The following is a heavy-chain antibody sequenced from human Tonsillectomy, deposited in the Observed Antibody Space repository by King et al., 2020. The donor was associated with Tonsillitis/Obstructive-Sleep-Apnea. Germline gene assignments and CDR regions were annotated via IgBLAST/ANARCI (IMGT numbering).Heavy chain of an antibody. CDR3: ARDRGGNDAFDI. Sequence: VQLVESGGGLVQPGGSLRLSCAASGFTFSSYDMHWVRQATGKGLEWVSAIGTAGDTYYPGSVKGRFTISRENAKNSLYLQMNSLRAGDTAVYYCARDRGGNDAFDIWGQGTMVTVSS. CDR1: GFTFSSYD. J-gene: IGHJ3*02. D-gene: IGHD3-10*01. CDR2: IGTAGDT. V-gene: IGHV3-13*04.